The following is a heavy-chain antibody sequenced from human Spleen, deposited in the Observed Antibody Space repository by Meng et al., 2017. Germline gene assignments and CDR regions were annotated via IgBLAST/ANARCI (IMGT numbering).Heavy chain of an antibody. Sequence: GGSLRLSCAASGFTFSNDWMNWVRQAPGEGLEWVAYIDTSSSNIYYADSVKGRFTISRDNAKNSLYLQLDSLRAEDTAIYYCAQQPALVGWTGSWPQYFDAWGRGALVTVSS. D-gene: IGHD6-13*01. CDR2: IDTSSSNI. V-gene: IGHV3-48*04. CDR1: GFTFSNDW. J-gene: IGHJ4*03. CDR3: AQQPALVGWTGSWPQYFDA.